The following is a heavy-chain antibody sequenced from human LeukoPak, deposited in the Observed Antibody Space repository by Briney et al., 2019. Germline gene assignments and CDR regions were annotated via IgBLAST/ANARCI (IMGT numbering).Heavy chain of an antibody. V-gene: IGHV4-34*01. CDR1: GGSFSGYY. CDR3: ARFTFIYYGSGSYHKAAAFDI. CDR2: INHSGST. Sequence: SETLSLTCAVYGGSFSGYYWSWIRQPPGKGLEWIGEINHSGSTNYNPSLKSRVTISVDTSKNQFSLKLSSVTAADTAVYYCARFTFIYYGSGSYHKAAAFDIWGQGTMVTVSS. D-gene: IGHD3-10*01. J-gene: IGHJ3*02.